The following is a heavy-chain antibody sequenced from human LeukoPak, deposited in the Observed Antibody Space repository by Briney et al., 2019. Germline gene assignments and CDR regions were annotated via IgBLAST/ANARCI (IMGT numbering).Heavy chain of an antibody. CDR1: GFTFSSYA. CDR2: ISYDGSNK. Sequence: GGSLRLSCAASGFTFSSYAMHWVRKAPGKGLEWVAVISYDGSNKYYADSVKGRFTISRDNSKNTLYLQMNSLRAEDTAVYYCRREVLGLYYYVGVGYYNVPFNYGGKGTL. CDR3: RREVLGLYYYVGVGYYNVPFNY. V-gene: IGHV3-30-3*01. D-gene: IGHD3-22*01. J-gene: IGHJ4*02.